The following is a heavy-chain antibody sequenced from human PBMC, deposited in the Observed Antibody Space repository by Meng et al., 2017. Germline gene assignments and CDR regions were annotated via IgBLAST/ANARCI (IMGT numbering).Heavy chain of an antibody. V-gene: IGHV4-31*03. D-gene: IGHD7-27*01. CDR1: GGSISSGGYY. CDR2: IYHSGST. J-gene: IGHJ4*02. Sequence: QVQLEESGPELVNPSQNLSLTCTVSGGSISSGGYYWSWIRQHPGKGLEWIGEIYHSGSTNYNPSLKSRVTISVDKSKNQFSLKLSSVTAADTAVYYCARIGDWGSTRYFDYWGQGTLVTVSS. CDR3: ARIGDWGSTRYFDY.